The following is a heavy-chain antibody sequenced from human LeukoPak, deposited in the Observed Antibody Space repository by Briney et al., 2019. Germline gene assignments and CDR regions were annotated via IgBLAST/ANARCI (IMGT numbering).Heavy chain of an antibody. Sequence: PGGSLRLSCAASGFTFSNTAMSWVRQAPGKGLEWLSIISGSGLNAYYADSVKGRFTISRDNSKSTLFLQMNSLRAEDTGVYYCARSELGYYNYYMDVWGKGTAVTVSS. D-gene: IGHD7-27*01. V-gene: IGHV3-23*01. CDR3: ARSELGYYNYYMDV. CDR1: GFTFSNTA. CDR2: ISGSGLNA. J-gene: IGHJ6*03.